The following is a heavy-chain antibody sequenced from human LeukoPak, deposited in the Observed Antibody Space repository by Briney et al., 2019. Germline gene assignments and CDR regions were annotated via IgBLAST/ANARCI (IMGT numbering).Heavy chain of an antibody. J-gene: IGHJ4*02. D-gene: IGHD6-6*01. Sequence: SETLSLTCTVAGGSISSSSYYWGWIRQPPGKGLEWIGSIYYSGSTYYNPSLKSRVTISVDTSRNQFSLKLSSVTAADTAVYYRARADSSSSYGYWGQGTLVTVSS. CDR1: GGSISSSSYY. CDR3: ARADSSSSYGY. CDR2: IYYSGST. V-gene: IGHV4-39*07.